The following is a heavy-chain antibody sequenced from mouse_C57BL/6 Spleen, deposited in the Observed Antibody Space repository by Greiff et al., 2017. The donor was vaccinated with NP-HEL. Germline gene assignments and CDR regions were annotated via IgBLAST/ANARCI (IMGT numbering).Heavy chain of an antibody. J-gene: IGHJ4*01. Sequence: QVQLKESGAELMKPGASVKLSCKATGYTFTGYWIEWVKQRPGHGLEWIGEILPGSGSTNYNEKFKGKATFTADTSSNTAYMQLSSLTTEDSAIYYCARFITTVVATDYAMDYWGQGTSVTVSS. V-gene: IGHV1-9*01. D-gene: IGHD1-1*01. CDR2: ILPGSGST. CDR1: GYTFTGYW. CDR3: ARFITTVVATDYAMDY.